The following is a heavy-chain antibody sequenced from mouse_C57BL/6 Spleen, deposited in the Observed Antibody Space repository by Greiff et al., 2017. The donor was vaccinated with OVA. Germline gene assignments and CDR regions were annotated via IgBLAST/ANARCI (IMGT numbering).Heavy chain of an antibody. V-gene: IGHV3-6*01. J-gene: IGHJ2*01. CDR1: GYSITSGYY. CDR2: ISYDGSN. Sequence: EVQLQESGPGLVKPSQSLSLTCSVTGYSITSGYYWTWIRQFPGNKLEWMGYISYDGSNNYNPSLKNRISITRDTSKNQFFLKLNSVTTEDTATYYCAREGGLNSNYDYWGQGTTLTVSS. D-gene: IGHD2-5*01. CDR3: AREGGLNSNYDY.